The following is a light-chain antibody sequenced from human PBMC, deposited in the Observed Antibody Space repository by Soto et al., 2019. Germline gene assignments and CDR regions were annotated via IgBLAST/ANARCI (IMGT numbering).Light chain of an antibody. CDR1: ESVSSDY. CDR2: GAS. Sequence: EIVLTQSPGTLSLSPGERATISCRASESVSSDYLAWYQQKPSHAPRLLIYGASSRATGIPDRFSGSGSGTDFTLTISRLEPEDFAVYFCHQHGPSPAWTFGQGTKV. CDR3: HQHGPSPAWT. V-gene: IGKV3-20*01. J-gene: IGKJ1*01.